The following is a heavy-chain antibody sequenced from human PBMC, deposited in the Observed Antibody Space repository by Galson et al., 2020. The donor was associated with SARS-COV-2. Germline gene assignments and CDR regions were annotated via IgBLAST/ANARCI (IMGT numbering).Heavy chain of an antibody. Sequence: SETLSLTCTVSGGSISTSTYYWGWIRQPPGKGLEWIGSISYSGSTYYNPSLKSRVTISEDTSRNQFSLKLSSVTAADTAMYYCARVTAAVTVNYFFYCYMDVWGKGTSVTVS. V-gene: IGHV4-39*01. CDR1: GGSISTSTYY. CDR2: ISYSGST. CDR3: ARVTAAVTVNYFFYCYMDV. D-gene: IGHD6-19*01. J-gene: IGHJ6*03.